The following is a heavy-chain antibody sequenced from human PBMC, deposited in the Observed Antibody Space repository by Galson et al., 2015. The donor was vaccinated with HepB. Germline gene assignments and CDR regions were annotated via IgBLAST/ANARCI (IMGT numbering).Heavy chain of an antibody. Sequence: SLRLSCAASGFSFNNNDMHWVRQVTGKGLEWVSGIDIGGDPYYPGSVKGRFTISRENAKNSLYLQMNSLRAGDTAVYYCARGSGSGSFVYWGQGTLVTVSS. V-gene: IGHV3-13*05. CDR2: IDIGGDP. CDR3: ARGSGSGSFVY. D-gene: IGHD3-10*01. J-gene: IGHJ4*02. CDR1: GFSFNNND.